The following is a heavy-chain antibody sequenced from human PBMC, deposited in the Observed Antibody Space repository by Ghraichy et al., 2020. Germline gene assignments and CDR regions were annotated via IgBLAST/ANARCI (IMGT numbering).Heavy chain of an antibody. D-gene: IGHD4-23*01. J-gene: IGHJ4*02. Sequence: GGSLRLSCAASGFTFSSYEMNWVRQAPGKGLEWVSYISSSGNTIYYADSVKGRFTISRDNAKNSLYLQMNSLRAEDTAVYYCARPRATVVTPLSYWGQGTLVTV. CDR1: GFTFSSYE. V-gene: IGHV3-48*03. CDR2: ISSSGNTI. CDR3: ARPRATVVTPLSY.